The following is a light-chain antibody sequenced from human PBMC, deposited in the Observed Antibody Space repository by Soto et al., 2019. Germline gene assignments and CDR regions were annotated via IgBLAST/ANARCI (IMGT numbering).Light chain of an antibody. Sequence: QSALAQPPSASGSPGQSVTISCTGTSSDIGAYNYVSWYQQYPGKAPKLIIYDVNQRPSGVPDRFSGSKSGNKASLTVSGLQAEDEAVYYCNSFAGGAHVVFGGGTKLTVL. V-gene: IGLV2-8*01. CDR1: SSDIGAYNY. CDR3: NSFAGGAHVV. J-gene: IGLJ2*01. CDR2: DVN.